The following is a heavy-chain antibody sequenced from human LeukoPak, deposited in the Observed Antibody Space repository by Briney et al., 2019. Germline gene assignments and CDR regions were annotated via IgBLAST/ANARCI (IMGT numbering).Heavy chain of an antibody. Sequence: ASVKVSCKASGYTFTSYGISWVRQAPGQGLEWMGWISAYNGTTNYAQKLQGRVTMTTDTSTSTAYMELRSLRSDDTAVYYCASSTAYYSNYWGDFDYWGQGTLVTVSS. J-gene: IGHJ4*02. CDR3: ASSTAYYSNYWGDFDY. CDR2: ISAYNGTT. V-gene: IGHV1-18*01. CDR1: GYTFTSYG. D-gene: IGHD2/OR15-2a*01.